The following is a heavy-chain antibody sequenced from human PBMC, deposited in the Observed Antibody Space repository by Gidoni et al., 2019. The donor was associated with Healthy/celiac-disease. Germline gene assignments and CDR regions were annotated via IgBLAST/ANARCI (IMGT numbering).Heavy chain of an antibody. J-gene: IGHJ4*02. D-gene: IGHD2-15*01. V-gene: IGHV3-73*01. Sequence: EVQLVESGGGLVQPGGSLKLSCEASGFTSSGSAMHWVRQASGKGLEWVGRIRSKANSYATAYAASVKGRFTISRDDSKNTAYLQMNSLKTEDTAVYYCTRLGVVAARNYWGQGTLVTVSS. CDR3: TRLGVVAARNY. CDR2: IRSKANSYAT. CDR1: GFTSSGSA.